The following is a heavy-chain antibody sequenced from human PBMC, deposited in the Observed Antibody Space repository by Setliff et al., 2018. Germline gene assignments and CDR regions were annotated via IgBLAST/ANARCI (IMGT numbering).Heavy chain of an antibody. CDR3: AREQWLDPPGYYYMGV. D-gene: IGHD6-19*01. CDR2: VYTTGST. J-gene: IGHJ6*03. V-gene: IGHV4-4*07. Sequence: PSETLSLTCTVSGGSMGSYYWTWIRQSAGKGLEWIGHVYTTGSTAFNPSLNSRVTMSLDKSKNQFSLKLNSVTAADMAVYYCAREQWLDPPGYYYMGVWGKGTTVTVSS. CDR1: GGSMGSYY.